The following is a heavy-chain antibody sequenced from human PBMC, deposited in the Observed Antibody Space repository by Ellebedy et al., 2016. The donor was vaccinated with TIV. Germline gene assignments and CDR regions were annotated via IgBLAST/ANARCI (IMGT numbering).Heavy chain of an antibody. V-gene: IGHV4-39*01. CDR1: GGSVNSSAYF. CDR2: IYKGGRT. Sequence: SETLSLTXTVSGGSVNSSAYFWGWIRQPPGKGLDYIGSIYKGGRTYYSPPLKGRVSISVDTSKNQFSLTLSSVTAADTAVYYCARHLGYCTSTRCYSSFYGLDIWGQGTTVTVSS. CDR3: ARHLGYCTSTRCYSSFYGLDI. J-gene: IGHJ6*02. D-gene: IGHD2-2*01.